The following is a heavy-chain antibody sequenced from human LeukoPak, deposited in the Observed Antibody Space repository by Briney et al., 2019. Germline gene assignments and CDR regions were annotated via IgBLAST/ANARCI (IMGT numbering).Heavy chain of an antibody. D-gene: IGHD5-18*01. CDR2: IYYSKNT. J-gene: IGHJ4*02. V-gene: IGHV4-39*01. CDR1: GGSISSSSAY. Sequence: SETLSLTCTVSGGSISSSSAYWGWIRQPPGKGLEWIGSIYYSKNTYYNPSLKSRVTISADTSKYQFSLTLGSVSATDTAVYYCVSPRGFSYGYFDYWGQGTLVTVSS. CDR3: VSPRGFSYGYFDY.